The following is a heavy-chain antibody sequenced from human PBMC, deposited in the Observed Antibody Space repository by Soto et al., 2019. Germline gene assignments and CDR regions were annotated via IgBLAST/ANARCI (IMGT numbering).Heavy chain of an antibody. Sequence: GGSLRLSCAASGFTFSSYGMHWVRQAPGKGLEWVAVISYDGSNKYYADSVKGRFTISRDNSKNTLYLQMNSLRAEDTAVYYCAKDEKLAVLGSDFSSWYVPVADYWGQGTLVTVSS. CDR3: AKDEKLAVLGSDFSSWYVPVADY. D-gene: IGHD6-13*01. V-gene: IGHV3-30*18. J-gene: IGHJ4*02. CDR1: GFTFSSYG. CDR2: ISYDGSNK.